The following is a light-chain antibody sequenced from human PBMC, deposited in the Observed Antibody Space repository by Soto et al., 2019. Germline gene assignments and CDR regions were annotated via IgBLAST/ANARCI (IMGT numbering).Light chain of an antibody. CDR1: QSVSSN. CDR3: QQYNNWPQT. Sequence: EIVRTQSPATLSVSPGERATLSCRASQSVSSNLAWYQQKPGQAPRLLIYGASTRATGIPARFSGSGSGTEFTLTISSLKSEDFAVYYCQQYNNWPQTFGQGTKVDIK. V-gene: IGKV3-15*01. J-gene: IGKJ1*01. CDR2: GAS.